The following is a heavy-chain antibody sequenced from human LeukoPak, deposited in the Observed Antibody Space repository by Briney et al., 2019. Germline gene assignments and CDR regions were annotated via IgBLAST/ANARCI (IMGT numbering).Heavy chain of an antibody. V-gene: IGHV3-74*01. Sequence: PGGSLRLSCAASGFTFSSYWMHWVRQAPGKGLVWVSRVNRDGSSTNYADSVKGRFAISRDNAKNTVYLQMNSLRAEDTAVYYCARGYYDSSGYGYWGQGTLVTVSS. CDR3: ARGYYDSSGYGY. J-gene: IGHJ4*02. CDR2: VNRDGSST. CDR1: GFTFSSYW. D-gene: IGHD3-22*01.